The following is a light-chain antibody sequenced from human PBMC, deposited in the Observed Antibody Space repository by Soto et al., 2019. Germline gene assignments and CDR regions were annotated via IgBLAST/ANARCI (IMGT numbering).Light chain of an antibody. V-gene: IGLV1-44*01. CDR3: AAWDDILNGPA. CDR2: FND. CDR1: NSNIGATS. J-gene: IGLJ2*01. Sequence: QCVLTQPPSASGTPGQRVTISCSGDNSNIGATSVNWYQQFPGTAPRLLIYFNDQRPSGVPDRFSASKSGTSASLAISGLQYEDGADYYCAAWDDILNGPALGGGTKLTVL.